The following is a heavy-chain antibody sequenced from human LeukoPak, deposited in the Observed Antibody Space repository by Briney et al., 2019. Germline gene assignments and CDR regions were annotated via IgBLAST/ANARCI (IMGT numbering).Heavy chain of an antibody. CDR3: ALEGYYGSGSYYPWGYYYYYGMDV. Sequence: GGSLRLSCAPSGFTFSSYGMHWARQAPGKGLEWVAVISYDGSNIYYEDSVKGRFTISRDNSKNTLYLQMNSLRAEDTAVYYCALEGYYGSGSYYPWGYYYYYGMDVWGQGTTVTVSS. CDR2: ISYDGSNI. D-gene: IGHD3-10*01. V-gene: IGHV3-30*03. CDR1: GFTFSSYG. J-gene: IGHJ6*02.